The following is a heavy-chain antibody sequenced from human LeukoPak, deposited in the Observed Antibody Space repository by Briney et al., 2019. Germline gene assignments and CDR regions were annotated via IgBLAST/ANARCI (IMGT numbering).Heavy chain of an antibody. CDR2: IYHSGST. J-gene: IGHJ4*02. D-gene: IGHD3-3*01. Sequence: SGTLSLTCTVSGYSLSSGYYRGWSRQPPGEGLEGIGSIYHSGSTYYNPSLKSRVTISVDTSKNQFSLKLSSVTAADTAVYYCAREALLTSGYNFDYWGQGTLVTVSS. CDR3: AREALLTSGYNFDY. CDR1: GYSLSSGYY. V-gene: IGHV4-38-2*02.